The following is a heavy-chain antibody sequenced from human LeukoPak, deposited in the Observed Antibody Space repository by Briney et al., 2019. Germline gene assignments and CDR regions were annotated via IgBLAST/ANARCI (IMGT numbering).Heavy chain of an antibody. Sequence: SVKVSCKASGDTFSMYTFSWVRQAPGQGLEWMGRIIPIPDIANYPQKFQGRVTITADILTSTTYMELSSLRSDDTAVYYCARDHCSGGTCLGGHWGQGTLVTVSS. V-gene: IGHV1-69*04. CDR3: ARDHCSGGTCLGGH. D-gene: IGHD2-15*01. CDR1: GDTFSMYT. CDR2: IIPIPDIA. J-gene: IGHJ4*02.